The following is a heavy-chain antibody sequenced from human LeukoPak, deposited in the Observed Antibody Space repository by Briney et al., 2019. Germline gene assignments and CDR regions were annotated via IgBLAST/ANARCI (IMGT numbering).Heavy chain of an antibody. CDR1: GFTVSSNY. V-gene: IGHV3-53*01. D-gene: IGHD3-22*01. J-gene: IGHJ4*02. CDR2: IYSGGST. Sequence: GGSLRLSCAASGFTVSSNYMSWVRQAPGKGLEWVSVIYSGGSTYYADSVKGRFTISRDNSKNTLYLQMNSLRAEDTAVYYCARGKGDYDSSGYYYVFDYWGQGTLVTVSS. CDR3: ARGKGDYDSSGYYYVFDY.